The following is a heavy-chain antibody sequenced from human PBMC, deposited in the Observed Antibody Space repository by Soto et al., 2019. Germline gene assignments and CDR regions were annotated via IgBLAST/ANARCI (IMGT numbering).Heavy chain of an antibody. CDR2: IYYSGST. CDR3: ARTGHREGRDNWFDL. CDR1: GGSISSYY. Sequence: SSETLSLTCTVSGGSISSYYWSWIRQPPGKGLEWIGYIYYSGSTNYNPSLKSRVTISVDTSKNQFSLKLSSVTAADTAVYYCARTGHREGRDNWFDLWGQGTLVTVSS. V-gene: IGHV4-59*01. D-gene: IGHD3-10*01. J-gene: IGHJ5*02.